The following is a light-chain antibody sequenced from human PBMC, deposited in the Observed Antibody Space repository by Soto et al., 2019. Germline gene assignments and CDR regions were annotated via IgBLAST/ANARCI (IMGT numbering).Light chain of an antibody. Sequence: EIVLTQSPGTLSLSPGERATLSCRASQSVSSSYLAWYQQKPGQAPRLLIYGASSRATGIPDRFSGSGSGTDFTLTISRLQSEDFAVYYCQQYGGSPITFGLGTRLEI. V-gene: IGKV3-20*01. CDR2: GAS. CDR1: QSVSSSY. J-gene: IGKJ5*01. CDR3: QQYGGSPIT.